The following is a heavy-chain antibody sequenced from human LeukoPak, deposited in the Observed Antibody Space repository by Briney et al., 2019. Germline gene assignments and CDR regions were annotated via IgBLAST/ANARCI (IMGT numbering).Heavy chain of an antibody. J-gene: IGHJ4*02. CDR2: INHSGST. CDR1: GGSLSSYY. V-gene: IGHV4-34*01. CDR3: ASLGGIFGFPDY. Sequence: SETLSLTCTVSGGSLSSYYWSWIRQPPGKGVEWIGEINHSGSTNYNPSLKSRVTISVDTSKNQFSLKLSSVTAADTAVYYCASLGGIFGFPDYWGQGTLVTVSS. D-gene: IGHD3-3*01.